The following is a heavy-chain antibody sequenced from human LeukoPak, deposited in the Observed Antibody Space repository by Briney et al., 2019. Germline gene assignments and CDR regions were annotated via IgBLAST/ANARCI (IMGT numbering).Heavy chain of an antibody. D-gene: IGHD3-22*01. Sequence: PSETLSLTCTVSGGSISSYYWSWFRQPAGKGLEWIGRIYITGSTNYNPSLKSRVTMSVDTSKSQFSLRLSSVTAADTAVYYCARVSSSVGYYDSSGYWDYWGQGTLVTVSS. J-gene: IGHJ4*02. V-gene: IGHV4-4*07. CDR3: ARVSSSVGYYDSSGYWDY. CDR2: IYITGST. CDR1: GGSISSYY.